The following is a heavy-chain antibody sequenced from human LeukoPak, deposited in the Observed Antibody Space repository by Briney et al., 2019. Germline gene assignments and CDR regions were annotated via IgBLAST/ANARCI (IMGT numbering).Heavy chain of an antibody. V-gene: IGHV4-34*01. CDR2: INHSGST. J-gene: IGHJ4*02. D-gene: IGHD3-22*01. Sequence: SETLCLTCAVYGGSFSGYYWSWIRQPPGKGLEWIGEINHSGSTNYNPSLKSRVTISVDTSKNQFSLKLSSVTAADTAVYYCARGGYGSGYFFDYWGQGTLVTVSS. CDR1: GGSFSGYY. CDR3: ARGGYGSGYFFDY.